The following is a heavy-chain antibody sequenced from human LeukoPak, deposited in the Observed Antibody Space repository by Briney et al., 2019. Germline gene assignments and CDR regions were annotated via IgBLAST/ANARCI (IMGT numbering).Heavy chain of an antibody. CDR1: GYTFTGYG. D-gene: IGHD1-14*01. J-gene: IGHJ6*02. CDR3: AREMERAGLYYYYYGMDV. CDR2: ISAYNGNT. Sequence: ASVKVSCKASGYTFTGYGISWVRQAPGQGLEWMGWISAYNGNTNYARKLQGRVTMTTDTSTSTAYMELRSLRSDDTAVYYCAREMERAGLYYYYYGMDVWGQGTTVTVSS. V-gene: IGHV1-18*01.